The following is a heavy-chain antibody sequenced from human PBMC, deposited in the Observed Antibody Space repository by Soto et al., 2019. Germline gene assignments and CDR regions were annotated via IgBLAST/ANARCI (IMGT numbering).Heavy chain of an antibody. CDR2: IYYSGST. CDR3: ARRSGYNSFDY. CDR1: GGTISSYY. Sequence: WETLSLTCTVSGGTISSYYWSWIRQPPGKGLEWMGYIYYSGSTNYNPSLKSRVTISVDTSKNQFSLKLSSVTAPDTALYYWARRSGYNSFDYRGPGNLGTRSS. D-gene: IGHD5-12*01. J-gene: IGHJ4*02. V-gene: IGHV4-59*08.